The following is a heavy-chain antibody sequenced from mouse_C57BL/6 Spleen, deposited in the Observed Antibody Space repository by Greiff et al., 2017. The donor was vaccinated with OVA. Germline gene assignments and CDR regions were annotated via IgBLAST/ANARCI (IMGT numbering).Heavy chain of an antibody. J-gene: IGHJ4*01. CDR1: GFTFSDYA. CDR2: ISSGSSTI. CDR3: ARGVAPAMDY. D-gene: IGHD1-1*01. Sequence: EVKLVESGGGLVKPGGSLKLSCAASGFTFSDYAMHWVRQAPEKGLEWVAYISSGSSTIYYADTVKGRFTISRDNAKNTLFLQMTSLRSEDTAMYYCARGVAPAMDYWGQGTSVTVSS. V-gene: IGHV5-17*01.